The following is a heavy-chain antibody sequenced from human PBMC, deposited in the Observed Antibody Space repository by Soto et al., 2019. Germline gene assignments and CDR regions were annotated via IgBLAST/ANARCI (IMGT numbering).Heavy chain of an antibody. J-gene: IGHJ6*02. CDR2: ISYDGSNK. D-gene: IGHD3-10*01. CDR3: AKVKRWFGELLLPIWYYYYYGMDV. CDR1: GFTFSSYG. Sequence: GGSLRLSCAASGFTFSSYGMHWVRQAPGKGLEWVAVISYDGSNKYYADSVKGRFTISRDNSKNKLYLQMNSLIAEDTAVYYCAKVKRWFGELLLPIWYYYYYGMDVWGQGTTVTVSS. V-gene: IGHV3-30*18.